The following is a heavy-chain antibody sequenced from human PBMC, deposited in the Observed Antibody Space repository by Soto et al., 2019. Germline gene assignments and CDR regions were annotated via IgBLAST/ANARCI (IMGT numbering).Heavy chain of an antibody. D-gene: IGHD3-3*01. CDR1: GYTFTSYG. CDR3: ARVGRDFWSGYRNWFDP. CDR2: ISAYNGNT. Sequence: QVQLVQSGAEVKKPGASVKVSCKASGYTFTSYGISWVRQAPGQGLEWMGWISAYNGNTNYAQKLQGRVTMTTDTSTSTAYMELRSLGSDDTAVYYCARVGRDFWSGYRNWFDPWGQGTLVTVSS. J-gene: IGHJ5*02. V-gene: IGHV1-18*01.